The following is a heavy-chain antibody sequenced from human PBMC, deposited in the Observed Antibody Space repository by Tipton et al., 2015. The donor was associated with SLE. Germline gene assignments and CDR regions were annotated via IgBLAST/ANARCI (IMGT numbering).Heavy chain of an antibody. CDR2: IYHSGST. CDR1: GGSIGSHY. J-gene: IGHJ6*02. D-gene: IGHD1-1*01. V-gene: IGHV4-59*11. CDR3: STVRYDYGMDV. Sequence: TLSLTCTVSGGSIGSHYWNWLRQPPGRGLEWIGYIYHSGSTHYNSSLKSRVTMSVDTSKNQFSLKLNSMIAADTAVYYCSTVRYDYGMDVWGQGTTVTVSS.